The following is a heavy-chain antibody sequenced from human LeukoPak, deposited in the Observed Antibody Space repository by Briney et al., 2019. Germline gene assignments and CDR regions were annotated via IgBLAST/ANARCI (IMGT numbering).Heavy chain of an antibody. V-gene: IGHV3-23*01. CDR3: AKHPYSRGGMDV. Sequence: GGSLRLSCEASGFTFSSYAMSWVRQAPGKGLEWVSAISGSGGSTYYADSVKGRFTISRDNSKNTLYLQMNSLRAEDTAVYYRAKHPYSRGGMDVWGKGTTVTVSS. J-gene: IGHJ6*03. D-gene: IGHD2-15*01. CDR1: GFTFSSYA. CDR2: ISGSGGST.